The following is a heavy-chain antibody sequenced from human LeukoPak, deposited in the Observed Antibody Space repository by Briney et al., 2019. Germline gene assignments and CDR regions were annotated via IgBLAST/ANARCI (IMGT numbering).Heavy chain of an antibody. D-gene: IGHD3-10*01. Sequence: KTSETLSLTCTVSGASVSSGGYYWSWIRQPPGKGLEWIGYIYYSGSTNYNPSLKSRVTISVDTSKNQFSLKVNSVTAADTAIYYCARRGGSGRSFDYWGQGTLVTVSS. V-gene: IGHV4-61*08. CDR3: ARRGGSGRSFDY. J-gene: IGHJ4*02. CDR1: GASVSSGGYY. CDR2: IYYSGST.